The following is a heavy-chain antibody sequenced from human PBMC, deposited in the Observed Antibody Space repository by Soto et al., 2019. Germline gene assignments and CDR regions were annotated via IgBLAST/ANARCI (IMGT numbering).Heavy chain of an antibody. Sequence: GSLRLSCAASGFTFSSYDMHWVRQAPGKSLEWVSAIGTAGDTYYPGSVKGRFTISRENAKNSLYLQMNSLRAGDTAVYYCARGPVSGGSWWWFDPWGQGTLVTVSS. CDR2: IGTAGDT. CDR1: GFTFSSYD. CDR3: ARGPVSGGSWWWFDP. V-gene: IGHV3-13*01. J-gene: IGHJ5*02. D-gene: IGHD2-15*01.